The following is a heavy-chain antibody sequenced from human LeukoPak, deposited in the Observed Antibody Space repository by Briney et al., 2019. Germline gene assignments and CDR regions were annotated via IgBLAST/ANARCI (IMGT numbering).Heavy chain of an antibody. Sequence: GASVKVSCKASGYTFTSYYMHWVRQAPGQGLEWMGIINPSGGSTSYAQKFQGRVTMTRDTSTSTVYMELSSLRSEDMAVYYCARAPPPLYTGSGTEDYWGQGTLVTVSS. V-gene: IGHV1-46*01. J-gene: IGHJ4*02. CDR3: ARAPPPLYTGSGTEDY. CDR2: INPSGGST. D-gene: IGHD3-10*01. CDR1: GYTFTSYY.